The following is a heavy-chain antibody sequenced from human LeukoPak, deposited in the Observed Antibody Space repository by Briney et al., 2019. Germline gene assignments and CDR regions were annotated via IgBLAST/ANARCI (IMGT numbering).Heavy chain of an antibody. CDR1: GFTFSSYA. Sequence: PGGSLRLSCAASGFTFSSYAMHWVRQAPGKGLEYVSAISSNGGSTYYANSVKGRFTISRDNSKNTLYLQMGSLRAEDMAVYYCARVSIVGATKPYYFDYWGQGTLVTVSS. V-gene: IGHV3-64*01. CDR3: ARVSIVGATKPYYFDY. D-gene: IGHD1-26*01. CDR2: ISSNGGST. J-gene: IGHJ4*02.